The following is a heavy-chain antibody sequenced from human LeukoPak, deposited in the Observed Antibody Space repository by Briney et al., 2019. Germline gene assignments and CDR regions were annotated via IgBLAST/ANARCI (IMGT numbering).Heavy chain of an antibody. CDR1: GGSFSGYY. V-gene: IGHV4-34*01. Sequence: SETLSLTCAVYGGSFSGYYWSWIRQPPGKGLEWIGEINHSGSTNYNPSLKSRVTMSVDTSKNQFSLKLSSVTAADTAVYYCARGYYDFWSGYPTAGMDVWGQGTTVTVSS. CDR2: INHSGST. CDR3: ARGYYDFWSGYPTAGMDV. J-gene: IGHJ6*02. D-gene: IGHD3-3*01.